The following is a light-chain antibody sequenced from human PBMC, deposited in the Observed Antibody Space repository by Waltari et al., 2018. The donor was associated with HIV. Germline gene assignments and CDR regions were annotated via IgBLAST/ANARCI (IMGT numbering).Light chain of an antibody. CDR1: TSNIETEA. CDR3: VSYDSRLDERL. CDR2: RNY. J-gene: IGLJ3*02. V-gene: IGLV1-47*01. Sequence: QSVLPQPPSVSGTPGQTVTIPCSGSTSNIETEALYWYPPLPGTAPKLLIYRNYKRPSGVSDRFSCSKSGASASLVISGLRSEDEAHYYCVSYDSRLDERLFVGGTKLTVL.